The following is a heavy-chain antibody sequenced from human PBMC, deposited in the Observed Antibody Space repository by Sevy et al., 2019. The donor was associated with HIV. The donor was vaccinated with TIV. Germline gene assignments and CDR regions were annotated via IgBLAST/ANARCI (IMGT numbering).Heavy chain of an antibody. V-gene: IGHV3-23*01. D-gene: IGHD4-17*01. J-gene: IGHJ4*02. Sequence: GGSLRLSCAASGFTFTSYAMSWVRQAPGKGLEWVSAISASGGDTYYADSVKGRFTISRDKSKNTLSLQMSCLRAEDTAMYYCAREGPYGDSSFDYRGQGTLVTVSS. CDR3: AREGPYGDSSFDY. CDR2: ISASGGDT. CDR1: GFTFTSYA.